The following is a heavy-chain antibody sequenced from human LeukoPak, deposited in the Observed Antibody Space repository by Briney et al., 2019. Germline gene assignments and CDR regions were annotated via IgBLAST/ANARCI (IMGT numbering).Heavy chain of an antibody. CDR2: IYYSGST. CDR3: ATWLGLGYFDY. D-gene: IGHD6-19*01. J-gene: IGHJ4*02. V-gene: IGHV4-59*01. Sequence: SENLSLTCTVSGGSISSYYWSWIRQPPGKGLEWIGYIYYSGSTNYNPSLKSRVTISVDTSKNQFSLKLSSVTAADTAVYYCATWLGLGYFDYWGQGTLVTVSS. CDR1: GGSISSYY.